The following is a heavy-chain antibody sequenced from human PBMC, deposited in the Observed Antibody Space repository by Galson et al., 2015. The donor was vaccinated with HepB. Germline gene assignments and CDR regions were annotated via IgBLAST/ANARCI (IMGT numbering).Heavy chain of an antibody. J-gene: IGHJ4*02. D-gene: IGHD3-22*01. CDR1: GYTFTSYG. V-gene: IGHV1-18*04. Sequence: SVKVSCKASGYTFTSYGISWVRQAPGQGLEWMGWISTYNGNTNYAQNLQGRVTMTTDTSTNTAYVELRSLRSDDTAVYYCARGNYYDSSGYLVFGVESAEEWYNDYWGQGTLVTVSS. CDR2: ISTYNGNT. CDR3: ARGNYYDSSGYLVFGVESAEEWYNDY.